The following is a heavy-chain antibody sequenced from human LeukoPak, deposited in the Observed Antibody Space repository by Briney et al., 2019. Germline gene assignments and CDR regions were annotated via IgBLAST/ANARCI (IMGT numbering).Heavy chain of an antibody. J-gene: IGHJ6*02. Sequence: GGSLRFSCAASGFTFSRYAMTWVRQAPGKGLEWASAIVGSGDRTYYADSMKGRFTISRDNSKQVVYLQMNNLRVEDTAVYYCAKGLEEYSPYGLHVWGQGTTVIVSS. D-gene: IGHD2/OR15-2a*01. CDR1: GFTFSRYA. V-gene: IGHV3-23*01. CDR2: IVGSGDRT. CDR3: AKGLEEYSPYGLHV.